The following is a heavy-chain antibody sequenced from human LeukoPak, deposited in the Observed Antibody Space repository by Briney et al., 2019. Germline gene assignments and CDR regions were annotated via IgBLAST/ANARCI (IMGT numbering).Heavy chain of an antibody. CDR1: GFTFNTYW. CDR3: AELGITMIGGV. V-gene: IGHV3-7*01. CDR2: IKHDGSQK. J-gene: IGHJ6*04. Sequence: GGSLRLSCAASGFTFNTYWMSWVRQAPGKGLEWVANIKHDGSQKYYVDSVKGRFTISRDNAKNSLYLQMNSLRAEDTAVYYCAELGITMIGGVWGKGTTVTISS. D-gene: IGHD3-10*02.